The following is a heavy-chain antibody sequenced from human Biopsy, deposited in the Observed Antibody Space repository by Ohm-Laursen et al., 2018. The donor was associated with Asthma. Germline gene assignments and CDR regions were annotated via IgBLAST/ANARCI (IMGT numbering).Heavy chain of an antibody. J-gene: IGHJ5*02. CDR3: ARAAITGIRGWFDP. CDR1: GGYLTGHY. Sequence: SQTLSLTCTVYGGYLTGHYWNWIRQPPGKGLEWFGEIDQSGYTNYNPSLKSRVTISADTSKNQFHLNLSSVTAADTAVYFCARAAITGIRGWFDPWGQGTQVTVSS. D-gene: IGHD1-20*01. CDR2: IDQSGYT. V-gene: IGHV4-34*01.